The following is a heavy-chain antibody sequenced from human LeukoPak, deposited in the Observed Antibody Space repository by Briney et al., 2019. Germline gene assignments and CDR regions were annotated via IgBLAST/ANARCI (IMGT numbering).Heavy chain of an antibody. CDR2: INPSGGST. Sequence: ASVKVSCKASGYTFTSYYMHWVRQAPGQGLEWMGIINPSGGSTSYAQKFQGRVTMTTDTSTSTAYMELRSLRSDDTAVYYCARDFDIVTFGGVMAPVDYWGQGTLVTVSS. V-gene: IGHV1-46*01. D-gene: IGHD3-16*01. CDR1: GYTFTSYY. CDR3: ARDFDIVTFGGVMAPVDY. J-gene: IGHJ4*02.